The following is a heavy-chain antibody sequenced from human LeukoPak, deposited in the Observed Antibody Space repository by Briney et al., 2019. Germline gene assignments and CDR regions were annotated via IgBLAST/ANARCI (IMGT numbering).Heavy chain of an antibody. V-gene: IGHV1-18*01. CDR3: AISSRYGDPTQFQH. CDR2: ISAYNGNT. J-gene: IGHJ1*01. CDR1: GYSFSIYG. Sequence: GASVKVSCKASGYSFSIYGFSWVRQAPGQGLEWMGWISAYNGNTNYAQKFQGRVTMTTDTSTSTAYMELGSLRSDDTAVYYCAISSRYGDPTQFQHWGQGTLVTVSS. D-gene: IGHD4-17*01.